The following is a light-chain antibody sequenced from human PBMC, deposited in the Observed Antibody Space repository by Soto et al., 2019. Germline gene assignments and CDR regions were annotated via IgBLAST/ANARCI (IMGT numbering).Light chain of an antibody. Sequence: DIQMTQSPSSLSASVGDRVTITCRASQSINSHLNWYQKKPGKAPKLLIHTTSSLQSGVPSRFSGSGAWTDFTLTISSLQPEDFATYYCQQCDSTPQTFGGGTKVEIK. CDR1: QSINSH. J-gene: IGKJ4*01. CDR3: QQCDSTPQT. CDR2: TTS. V-gene: IGKV1-39*01.